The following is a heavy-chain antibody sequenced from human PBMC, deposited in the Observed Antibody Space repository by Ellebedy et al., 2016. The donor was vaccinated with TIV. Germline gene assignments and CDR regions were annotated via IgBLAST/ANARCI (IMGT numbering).Heavy chain of an antibody. V-gene: IGHV1-69*04. CDR3: ARDIRPYGDYVSINWFDP. CDR1: GGTFSSYA. CDR2: IIPILGIA. D-gene: IGHD4-17*01. Sequence: ASVKVSCKASGGTFSSYAISWVRQAPGQGLEWMGRIIPILGIANYAQKFQGRVTITADKSTSTAYMELSSLRSEDTAVYYCARDIRPYGDYVSINWFDPWGQGTLVTVSS. J-gene: IGHJ5*02.